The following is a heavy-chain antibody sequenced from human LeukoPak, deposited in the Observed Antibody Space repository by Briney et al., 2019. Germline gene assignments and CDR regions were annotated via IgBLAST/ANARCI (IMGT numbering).Heavy chain of an antibody. CDR3: AKDLNYDFWSGLGN. CDR2: ISYDGTNK. V-gene: IGHV3-30*18. D-gene: IGHD3-3*01. CDR1: GFTFSGYG. Sequence: PGGSLRLSCAGSGFTFSGYGMHWVRQAPGKGLEWMAVISYDGTNKYYADSVKGRFTISRDNSKNTLYLQMNSLRAEDTAVYYCAKDLNYDFWSGLGNWGQGTLVTVSS. J-gene: IGHJ4*02.